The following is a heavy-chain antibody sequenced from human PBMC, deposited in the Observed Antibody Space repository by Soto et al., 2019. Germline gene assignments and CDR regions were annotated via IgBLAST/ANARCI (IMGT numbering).Heavy chain of an antibody. CDR3: ARGGQQLLGMDV. V-gene: IGHV3-11*01. Sequence: QVQVEEAGEGLDKPGGSLRLSCAASGFTFSDYYMSWIRQAPGKGLEWVSYISSSGSTIYYADSVKGRFTISRDNAKNSLYLQMNSLRAEDTAVYYYARGGQQLLGMDVWGQGTTVTVSS. J-gene: IGHJ6*02. CDR2: ISSSGSTI. CDR1: GFTFSDYY. D-gene: IGHD6-13*01.